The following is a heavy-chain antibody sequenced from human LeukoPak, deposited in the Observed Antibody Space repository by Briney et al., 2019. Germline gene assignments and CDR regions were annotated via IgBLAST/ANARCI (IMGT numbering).Heavy chain of an antibody. D-gene: IGHD3-22*01. CDR1: GFTFSSYG. Sequence: GRSLRLSCAASGFTFSSYGMQWVRQAPGKGLEWVAVISYDGSNKYYADSVKGRFTISRDNSKNTLYLQMNSLRAEDTAVYYCAKVGWGSGYFGNDAFDIWGQGTMVTVSS. CDR3: AKVGWGSGYFGNDAFDI. V-gene: IGHV3-30*18. J-gene: IGHJ3*02. CDR2: ISYDGSNK.